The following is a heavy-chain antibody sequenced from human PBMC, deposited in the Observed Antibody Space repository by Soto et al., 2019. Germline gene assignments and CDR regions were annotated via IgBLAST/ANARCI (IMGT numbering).Heavy chain of an antibody. Sequence: SETLSLTCTVSGGSISSGDYYWSWIRQPPGKGLEWIGYIYYSGSTYYNPSHKSRVTISVDTSKNQFSLKLSTVTAADTALYYCARGDIVATNSHFDYRGQGTLVTVSS. D-gene: IGHD5-12*01. CDR2: IYYSGST. J-gene: IGHJ4*02. CDR3: ARGDIVATNSHFDY. V-gene: IGHV4-30-4*01. CDR1: GGSISSGDYY.